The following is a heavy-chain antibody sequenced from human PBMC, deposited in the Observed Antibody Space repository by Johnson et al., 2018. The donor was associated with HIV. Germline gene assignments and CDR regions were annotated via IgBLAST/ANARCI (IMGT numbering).Heavy chain of an antibody. J-gene: IGHJ3*02. V-gene: IGHV3-13*01. CDR1: GFTFSSYD. Sequence: VQLVESGGGLVQPGGSLRLSCAASGFTFSSYDMHWVRQATGKGLEWVSAIGTAGDTYYPGSVKGRFTISRDNSKNTLYLQMNSLRPEDTAVYYCARDGHSSTPRCAFDIWGQGTMVTVSS. CDR2: IGTAGDT. CDR3: ARDGHSSTPRCAFDI. D-gene: IGHD6-13*01.